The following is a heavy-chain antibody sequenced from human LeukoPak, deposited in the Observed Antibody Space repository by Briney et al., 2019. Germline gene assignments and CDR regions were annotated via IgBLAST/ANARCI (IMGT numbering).Heavy chain of an antibody. J-gene: IGHJ4*02. CDR2: ISSSSSYI. CDR1: GFTFSSYS. V-gene: IGHV3-21*01. Sequence: PGGSLRLYCAASGFTFSSYSMNWVRQAPGKGLEWVSSISSSSSYIYYADSVKGRFTISRDNAKNSLYLQMNSLRAEDTAVYYCARDVGYHDSSGYSPYWGQGTLVTVSS. D-gene: IGHD3-22*01. CDR3: ARDVGYHDSSGYSPY.